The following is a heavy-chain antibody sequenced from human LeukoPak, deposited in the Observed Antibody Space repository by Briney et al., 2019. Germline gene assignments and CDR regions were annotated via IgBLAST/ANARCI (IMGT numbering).Heavy chain of an antibody. CDR3: AKVDYDSSGYYDY. J-gene: IGHJ4*02. CDR1: GFTFSSYG. V-gene: IGHV3-30*18. CDR2: ISYDGSNK. Sequence: PGGSLRLSCAASGFTFSSYGMHWVRQAPGKGLEWVAVISYDGSNKYYADSVKGRFTISRDNSKNTLYLQMNSLRAEDTAVYYCAKVDYDSSGYYDYWGQGTLVTVSS. D-gene: IGHD3-22*01.